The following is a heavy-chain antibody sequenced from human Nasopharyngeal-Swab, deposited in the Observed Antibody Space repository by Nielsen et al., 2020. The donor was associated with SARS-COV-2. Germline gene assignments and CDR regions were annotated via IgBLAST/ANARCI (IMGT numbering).Heavy chain of an antibody. CDR2: IIPIFGTA. Sequence: SVKVSCKASGGTFSSYAISWVRQAPGQGLEWMGGIIPIFGTANYAQKFQGRVTITADESTSTAYMELSSQRSEDTAVYYCARETLDNYDLPLGMDVWGQGTTVTVSS. D-gene: IGHD3-3*01. CDR3: ARETLDNYDLPLGMDV. V-gene: IGHV1-69*13. CDR1: GGTFSSYA. J-gene: IGHJ6*02.